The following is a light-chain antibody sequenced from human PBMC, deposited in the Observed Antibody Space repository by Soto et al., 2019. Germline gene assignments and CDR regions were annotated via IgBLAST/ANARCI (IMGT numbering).Light chain of an antibody. CDR2: CAA. Sequence: EIVLTQSPATLSASPGDSATLSCRASRSVTSNLACCDQKAGRAPRRLMYCAATRAISSPGRMCGSGCGREFTLPTSSLQSEDVSVYYCQQSDKWPPAFGQGTKVDIK. J-gene: IGKJ1*01. CDR3: QQSDKWPPA. V-gene: IGKV3-15*01. CDR1: RSVTSN.